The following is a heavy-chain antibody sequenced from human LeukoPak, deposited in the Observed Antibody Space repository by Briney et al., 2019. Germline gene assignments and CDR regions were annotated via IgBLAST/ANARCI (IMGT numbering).Heavy chain of an antibody. Sequence: ASVKVSCKASGYTFTAYYMHWVGQAPGQPLEWMGWINPNSGGTNYAQKFQGRVTMTRDTSISTAYMELSRLRSDDTAVYYCARAPRYSENLVDPWGQGTLVTVSS. V-gene: IGHV1-2*02. CDR1: GYTFTAYY. J-gene: IGHJ5*02. D-gene: IGHD1-26*01. CDR2: INPNSGGT. CDR3: ARAPRYSENLVDP.